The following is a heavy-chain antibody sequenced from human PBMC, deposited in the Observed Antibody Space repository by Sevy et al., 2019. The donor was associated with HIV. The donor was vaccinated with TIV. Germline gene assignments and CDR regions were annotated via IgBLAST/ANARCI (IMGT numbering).Heavy chain of an antibody. CDR3: AKGGILTVHGY. J-gene: IGHJ4*02. D-gene: IGHD3-9*01. Sequence: GGSLRLSCAASRFTFSDYAMSWVRQAPGKGLEFVSSISSSDNSIYYADSVKGRFTISRDNSRNTLYLLMNSLTAEDTAVYYCAKGGILTVHGYSGQGTLVTVSS. V-gene: IGHV3-23*01. CDR2: ISSSDNSI. CDR1: RFTFSDYA.